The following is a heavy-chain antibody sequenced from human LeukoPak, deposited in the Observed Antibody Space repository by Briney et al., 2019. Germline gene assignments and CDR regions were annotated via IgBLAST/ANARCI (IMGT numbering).Heavy chain of an antibody. CDR2: INHSGST. J-gene: IGHJ4*02. D-gene: IGHD3-22*01. Sequence: SESLSLTCAVYGGSFSGYYWSWIRQPPGKVLEWIGEINHSGSTNYNPSLKSRVTISVDTSKNQFSLKLSSVTAADTAVDYCAREGYYYDSSGYRETKTDYWGQGTLVTVSS. CDR3: AREGYYYDSSGYRETKTDY. CDR1: GGSFSGYY. V-gene: IGHV4-34*01.